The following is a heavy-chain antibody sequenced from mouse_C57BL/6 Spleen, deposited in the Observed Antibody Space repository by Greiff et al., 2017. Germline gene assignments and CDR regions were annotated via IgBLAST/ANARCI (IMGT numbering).Heavy chain of an antibody. CDR1: GYSITSGYD. V-gene: IGHV3-1*01. J-gene: IGHJ4*01. CDR3: ARRGDYDVAMDY. CDR2: IRDSGST. D-gene: IGHD2-4*01. Sequence: DVKLQESGPGMVKPSPSLSLTCTVTGYSITSGYDSHWIRHFPGNQLEWRGYIRDSGSTNYNPSLKSRITITHDTSKNHFFLKLNSVTTEDTATYYCARRGDYDVAMDYWGQGTSVTVSS.